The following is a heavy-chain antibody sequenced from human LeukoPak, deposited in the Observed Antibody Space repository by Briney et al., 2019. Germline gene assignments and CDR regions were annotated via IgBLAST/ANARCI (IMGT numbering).Heavy chain of an antibody. CDR2: IYYSRST. J-gene: IGHJ4*02. Sequence: SQSLSLTCTVSGGSISSGGYYWSWIRQHPGKGLEWIGFIYYSRSTYYNPSLKSRVTISVDTSKNQFSLKLSSVTAADTAVYYCARVIDYVWGSYRRPHPSYYFDYWGQGTLVTVSS. D-gene: IGHD3-16*02. V-gene: IGHV4-31*03. CDR1: GGSISSGGYY. CDR3: ARVIDYVWGSYRRPHPSYYFDY.